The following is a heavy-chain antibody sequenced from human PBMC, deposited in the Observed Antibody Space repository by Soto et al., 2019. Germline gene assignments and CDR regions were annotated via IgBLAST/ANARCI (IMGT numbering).Heavy chain of an antibody. V-gene: IGHV4-34*01. CDR3: ASTVNRGYSYGSSDY. D-gene: IGHD5-18*01. Sequence: PSETLSLTCAVYGGSFSGYYWSWIRQPPGKGLEWIGEINHSGSTNYNPSLKSRVTISVDTSKNQFSLKLSSVTAADTAVYYCASTVNRGYSYGSSDYWGQGTLVTVSS. J-gene: IGHJ4*02. CDR2: INHSGST. CDR1: GGSFSGYY.